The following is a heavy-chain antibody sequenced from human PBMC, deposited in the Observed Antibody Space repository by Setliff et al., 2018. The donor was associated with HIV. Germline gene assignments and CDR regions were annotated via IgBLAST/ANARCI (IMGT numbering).Heavy chain of an antibody. V-gene: IGHV3-21*04. J-gene: IGHJ4*02. CDR3: ARAYWGNGWYTGVEPDH. Sequence: GGSLRLSCAASGFTFSNYSMNWVRQTPGKGLEWVSSISSSSSYIYYADSVKGRFTISRDNAKNSLYLQMNSLRAEDTAVYYCARAYWGNGWYTGVEPDHWGQGTLVTVSS. CDR1: GFTFSNYS. CDR2: ISSSSSYI. D-gene: IGHD6-19*01.